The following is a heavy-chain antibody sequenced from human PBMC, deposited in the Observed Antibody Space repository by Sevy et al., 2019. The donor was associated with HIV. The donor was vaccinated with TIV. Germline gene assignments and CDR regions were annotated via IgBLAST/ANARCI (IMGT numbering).Heavy chain of an antibody. CDR3: AKYSRGGPPRAPVYYFDD. CDR1: GFTFSNYV. V-gene: IGHV3-23*01. Sequence: GGSLRLSCEVSGFTFSNYVMGWVRQAPGKGLEWVSDISGSGDTTYYADSVKGRFTISRDNSKNTLYLQMNRLRAEDTALYYCAKYSRGGPPRAPVYYFDDWGQGTLVTVSS. D-gene: IGHD2-21*01. J-gene: IGHJ4*02. CDR2: ISGSGDTT.